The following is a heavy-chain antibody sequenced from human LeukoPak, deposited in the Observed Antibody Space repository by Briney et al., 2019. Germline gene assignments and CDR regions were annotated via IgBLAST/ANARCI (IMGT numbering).Heavy chain of an antibody. CDR1: GFTFSRYD. CDR3: SIVCISVYQNCFRS. CDR2: IGTSGDT. Sequence: GGSLRLSCAASGFTFSRYDMHWVRQATGKGLEWVSVIGTSGDTYYAGSVKGRFTISRDNAKNSLYLQMNSLTAGDTAVYYCSIVCISVYQNCFRSRGQGTLVTVSS. V-gene: IGHV3-13*04. D-gene: IGHD3-16*02. J-gene: IGHJ4*02.